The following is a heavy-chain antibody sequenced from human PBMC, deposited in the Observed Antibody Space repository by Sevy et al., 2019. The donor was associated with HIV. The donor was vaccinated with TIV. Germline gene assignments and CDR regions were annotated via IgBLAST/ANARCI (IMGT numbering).Heavy chain of an antibody. CDR3: ARVGASSSWDGGSYGMDV. D-gene: IGHD6-13*01. Sequence: GGSLRLSCAASGFTFSSYAMHWVRQAPGKGLEWVAVISYDGSNKYYADSVKGRFTISRDNSKNTLYLQMNSLRAEGTAVYYCARVGASSSWDGGSYGMDVWGQGTTVTVSS. J-gene: IGHJ6*02. CDR1: GFTFSSYA. CDR2: ISYDGSNK. V-gene: IGHV3-30-3*01.